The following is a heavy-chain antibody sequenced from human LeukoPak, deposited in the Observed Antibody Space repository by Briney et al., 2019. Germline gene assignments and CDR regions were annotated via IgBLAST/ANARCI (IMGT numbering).Heavy chain of an antibody. V-gene: IGHV4-31*03. D-gene: IGHD3-10*01. Sequence: SETLSLTCTVSGGSISSGGYSWSWIRRHPGKGLEWIGYIYYSGSTYYNPSLKSRVTISVDTSKNQFSLKLSSVTAADTAVYYCARAVGSGGWADYYYYGMDVWGQGTTVTVSS. CDR2: IYYSGST. J-gene: IGHJ6*02. CDR3: ARAVGSGGWADYYYYGMDV. CDR1: GGSISSGGYS.